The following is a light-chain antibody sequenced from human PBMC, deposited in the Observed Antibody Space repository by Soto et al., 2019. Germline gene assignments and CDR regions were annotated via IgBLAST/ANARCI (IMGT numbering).Light chain of an antibody. V-gene: IGKV1-5*03. Sequence: IQMTQSPATLSASVGDTVSITCRASQSVLTWLAWYQQKPGKAPNLLIYKASRLRDGVPSRFSGSGSGTDFTLTISSLRPDDFASYFCQHYFSYPYAFGQGTKLEI. J-gene: IGKJ2*01. CDR2: KAS. CDR1: QSVLTW. CDR3: QHYFSYPYA.